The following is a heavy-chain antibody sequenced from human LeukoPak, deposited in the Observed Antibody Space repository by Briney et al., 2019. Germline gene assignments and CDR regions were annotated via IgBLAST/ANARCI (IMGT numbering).Heavy chain of an antibody. V-gene: IGHV1-18*01. CDR2: ISAYNGNT. CDR1: GYTFTSYG. CDR3: AREPLLYCSSTSCYRRQYNWFDP. Sequence: GASVKVSCKASGYTFTSYGISWVRQAPGQGLEWMGWISAYNGNTNYAQELQGRVTMTTDTSTSTAYMELRRLRADDTAVYYCAREPLLYCSSTSCYRRQYNWFDPWGQGTLVTVSS. J-gene: IGHJ5*02. D-gene: IGHD2-2*02.